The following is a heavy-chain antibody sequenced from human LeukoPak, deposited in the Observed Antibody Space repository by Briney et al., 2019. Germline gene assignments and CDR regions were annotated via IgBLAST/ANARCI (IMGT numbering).Heavy chain of an antibody. CDR2: ISSSSSYI. CDR3: ARGPGIAAQNWFDP. CDR1: GFTFSSYS. V-gene: IGHV3-21*01. J-gene: IGHJ5*02. Sequence: GGSLRLSCAASGFTFSSYSMNWVRQAPGKGLEWVSSISSSSSYIYYADSVKGRFTISRDNAKNSLYPQMNSLRAEDTAVYYCARGPGIAAQNWFDPWGQGTLVTVSS. D-gene: IGHD6-13*01.